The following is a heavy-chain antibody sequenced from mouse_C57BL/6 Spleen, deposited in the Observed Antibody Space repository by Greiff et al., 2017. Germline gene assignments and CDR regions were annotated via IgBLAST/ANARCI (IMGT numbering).Heavy chain of an antibody. CDR3: AREDYYGSSLGYYFDY. CDR1: GYSITSGYF. J-gene: IGHJ2*01. V-gene: IGHV3-6*01. D-gene: IGHD1-1*01. Sequence: DVQLVESGPGLVKPSQSLSLSCSVTGYSITSGYFWNWIRQFPGNKLEWMGYIRYDGSNNYNPSLKKRFTITRDTSKNPFFLKLNAVTTEDTATYDCAREDYYGSSLGYYFDYWGQGTTLTVSS. CDR2: IRYDGSN.